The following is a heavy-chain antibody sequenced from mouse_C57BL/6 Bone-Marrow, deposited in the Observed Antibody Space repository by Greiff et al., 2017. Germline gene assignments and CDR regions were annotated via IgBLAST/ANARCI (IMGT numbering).Heavy chain of an antibody. CDR2: IRSKSNNYAT. Sequence: EVHLVESGGGLVQPKGSLKLSCAASGFSFNTYAMNWVRQAPGKGLEWVARIRSKSNNYATYYADSVKDRFTISRDDSESMLYLQMNNLKTEDTAMYYCVRHGYDGSWFAYWGQGTLVTVSA. V-gene: IGHV10-1*01. J-gene: IGHJ3*01. CDR1: GFSFNTYA. D-gene: IGHD2-3*01. CDR3: VRHGYDGSWFAY.